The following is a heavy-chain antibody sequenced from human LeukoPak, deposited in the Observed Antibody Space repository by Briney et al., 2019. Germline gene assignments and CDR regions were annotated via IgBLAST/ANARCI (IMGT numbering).Heavy chain of an antibody. Sequence: SETLSLTCTVSDYSISNGYYWGWVRQPPGKGLEWIGSIYHSGSTHYNPSLKSRVTVSVDTSKNQFSLKVNSVTAADTAVYYCARAKVSYYDFWSGYYSNYYYYMDVWGKGTTVTVSS. D-gene: IGHD3-3*01. V-gene: IGHV4-38-2*02. CDR2: IYHSGST. J-gene: IGHJ6*03. CDR1: DYSISNGYY. CDR3: ARAKVSYYDFWSGYYSNYYYYMDV.